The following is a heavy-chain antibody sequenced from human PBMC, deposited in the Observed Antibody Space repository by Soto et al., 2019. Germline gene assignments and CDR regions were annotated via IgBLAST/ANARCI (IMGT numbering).Heavy chain of an antibody. V-gene: IGHV5-10-1*01. Sequence: PGESLKSSCTGFGYTFTTFCISWVLQMPWRGLEWMGRIDPRDSYTNYSPSFQGHVTISVDKSISTAYLQWGSLKASDTAMYYCARLYCSSSTCDSWFDPWGQGTLVTVSS. J-gene: IGHJ5*02. D-gene: IGHD2-2*01. CDR3: ARLYCSSSTCDSWFDP. CDR1: GYTFTTFC. CDR2: IDPRDSYT.